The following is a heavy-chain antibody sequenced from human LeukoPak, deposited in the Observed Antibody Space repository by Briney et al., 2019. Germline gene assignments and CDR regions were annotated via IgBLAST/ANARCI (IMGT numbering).Heavy chain of an antibody. CDR1: GFTFYNYA. D-gene: IGHD5-18*01. CDR3: ATRHEYSYPY. V-gene: IGHV3-64*02. Sequence: GGSLRLSCVASGFTFYNYAVHWVRQAPGKGLEYVSAIGGNGDTSYYADSVKGRFTISRDNSKNTVYLQLGSLRTEDMAVYYCATRHEYSYPYWGQGTLVTVSS. CDR2: IGGNGDTS. J-gene: IGHJ4*02.